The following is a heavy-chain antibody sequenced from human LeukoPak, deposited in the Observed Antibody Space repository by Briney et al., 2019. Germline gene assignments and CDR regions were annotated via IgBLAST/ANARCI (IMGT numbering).Heavy chain of an antibody. CDR1: GGSISSYY. V-gene: IGHV4-4*07. D-gene: IGHD3-10*01. CDR3: ARVSGGVYYSLTRSYFDY. CDR2: IYTSGST. Sequence: SETLSLTCTVSGGSISSYYWSWIRQPAGKGLEWIGRIYTSGSTDYNPSLKSRVTISVDTSKNQFSLKLSSVTAADTAVYYCARVSGGVYYSLTRSYFDYWGQGTLVTVSS. J-gene: IGHJ4*02.